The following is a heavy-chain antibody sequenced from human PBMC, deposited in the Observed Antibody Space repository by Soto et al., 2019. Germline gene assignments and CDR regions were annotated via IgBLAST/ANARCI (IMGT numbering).Heavy chain of an antibody. V-gene: IGHV3-7*01. D-gene: IGHD1-20*01. CDR3: AREYNWNDNWFDP. CDR2: IRQDGSGK. CDR1: GCTFSNYG. J-gene: IGHJ5*02. Sequence: GGSLRLSCAASGCTFSNYGMTWVRQAPGKGLEWVAEIRQDGSGKYYVDSVKGRFTVSRDDSKNSLYLQMNSLRAEDTAVYYCAREYNWNDNWFDPWGQGTLXTVSS.